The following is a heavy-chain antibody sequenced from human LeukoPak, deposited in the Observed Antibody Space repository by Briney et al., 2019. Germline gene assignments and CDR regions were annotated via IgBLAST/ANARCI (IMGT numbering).Heavy chain of an antibody. Sequence: PSETLSLTCTVSGGSISSYYWSWIRQPPGKGLEWIGYIYYSGSTYYNPSLKSRVTISVDTSKKQFSLKLSSVTAADTAVYYCARANYYDSSGYSRGAFDIWGQGTMVTVSS. CDR1: GGSISSYY. CDR3: ARANYYDSSGYSRGAFDI. V-gene: IGHV4-59*08. CDR2: IYYSGST. J-gene: IGHJ3*02. D-gene: IGHD3-22*01.